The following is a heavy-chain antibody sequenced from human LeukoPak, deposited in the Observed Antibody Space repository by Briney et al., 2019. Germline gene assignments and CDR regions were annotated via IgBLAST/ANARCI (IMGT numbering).Heavy chain of an antibody. V-gene: IGHV3-43D*03. J-gene: IGHJ4*02. CDR3: VRSRAASLGYFDF. D-gene: IGHD1-26*01. Sequence: GGSLRLSCAVSGFSFDDYALHWVRQVPGKGLEWVAFSSWIEGHTDYLDSVKGRFTISRDNSKNSLSLQMNSLRAEDGALYYCVRSRAASLGYFDFWGQGTLVTVSS. CDR1: GFSFDDYA. CDR2: SSWIEGHT.